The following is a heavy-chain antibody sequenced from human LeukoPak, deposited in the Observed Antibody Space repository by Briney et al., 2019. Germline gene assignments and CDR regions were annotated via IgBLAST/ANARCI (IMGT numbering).Heavy chain of an antibody. CDR3: ARAGGLDV. CDR1: GFTFSSYW. CDR2: INHNGNVN. Sequence: GGSLRLSCAASGFTFSSYWMNWASQAPGKGLEWVTSINHNGNVNYYVDSVKGRFTISRDKAKNTLYLQMSNLRAEDTAVYFCARAGGLDVWGQGATVTVSS. J-gene: IGHJ6*02. V-gene: IGHV3-7*03.